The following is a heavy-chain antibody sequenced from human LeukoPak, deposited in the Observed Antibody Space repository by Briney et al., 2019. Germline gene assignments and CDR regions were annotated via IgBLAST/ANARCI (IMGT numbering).Heavy chain of an antibody. V-gene: IGHV3-23*01. CDR1: GFTFSSYA. CDR3: AKRGYWDYYFDY. D-gene: IGHD5-18*01. J-gene: IGHJ4*02. CDR2: ISGSGGST. Sequence: GGSLRLSCAASGFTFSSYAMSWVRQAPGKGLEWVSAISGSGGSTYYADSVKGRFTISRDDSKNTLYLQMNSLRAEDTAVYYCAKRGYWDYYFDYWGQGTLVTVSS.